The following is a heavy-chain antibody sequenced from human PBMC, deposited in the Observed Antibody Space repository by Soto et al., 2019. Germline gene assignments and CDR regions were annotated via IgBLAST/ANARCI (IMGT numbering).Heavy chain of an antibody. CDR2: IYYSGST. Sequence: SETLSLTCTVSGGSISSGDYYWSWIRQPPGKGLEWIGYIYYSGSTYYNPSLKSRVTISVDTSKNQFSLKLSSVTAADTAVYYCARAYPNMYSSGWYDHWGQGTLVTVSS. CDR3: ARAYPNMYSSGWYDH. J-gene: IGHJ5*02. V-gene: IGHV4-30-4*01. CDR1: GGSISSGDYY. D-gene: IGHD6-19*01.